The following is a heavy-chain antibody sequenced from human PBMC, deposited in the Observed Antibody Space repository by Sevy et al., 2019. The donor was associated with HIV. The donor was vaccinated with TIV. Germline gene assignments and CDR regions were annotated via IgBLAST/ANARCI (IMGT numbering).Heavy chain of an antibody. J-gene: IGHJ4*02. CDR1: GLSFNNYA. CDR3: AGRKVGDFWSGSVRGPWAGGPLFDY. V-gene: IGHV3-23*01. CDR2: ISHSGDNT. Sequence: GGSLRLSCTSSGLSFNNYALTWVRQAPGKGLEWVSTISHSGDNTNYADSVKGRFTISRDNSENTLYLQMNSLRAEDTALYYCAGRKVGDFWSGSVRGPWAGGPLFDYWGQGTLVTVSS. D-gene: IGHD3-3*01.